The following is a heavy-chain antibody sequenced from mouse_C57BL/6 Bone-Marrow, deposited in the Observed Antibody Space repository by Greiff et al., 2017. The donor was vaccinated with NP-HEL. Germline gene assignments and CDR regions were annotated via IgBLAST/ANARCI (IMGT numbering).Heavy chain of an antibody. CDR1: GYTFTSYW. Sequence: QVQLQQPGAELVRPGSSVKLSCKASGYTFTSYWMHWVKQRPIPGLEWIGNIDPSDSETHYTQKFKDKATLTVDKSSSTAYMQLSILTSEDSAVYYCAREGGLLRPYWYFDVWGTGTTVTVSS. CDR3: AREGGLLRPYWYFDV. CDR2: IDPSDSET. D-gene: IGHD1-2*01. V-gene: IGHV1-52*01. J-gene: IGHJ1*03.